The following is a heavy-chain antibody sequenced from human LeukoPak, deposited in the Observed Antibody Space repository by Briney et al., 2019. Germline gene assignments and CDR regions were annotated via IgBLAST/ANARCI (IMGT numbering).Heavy chain of an antibody. CDR2: INHSGST. CDR1: GGSFSGYY. V-gene: IGHV4-34*01. D-gene: IGHD4-23*01. J-gene: IGHJ4*02. CDR3: ATSVVTSNTYYFDY. Sequence: SETLSLTCAVYGGSFSGYYWSWIRQPPGKGLEWIGEINHSGSTNYNPSLKSRVTISVDTSKNQFSLKLSSVTAADTAVYYCATSVVTSNTYYFDYWGQGTLVTVSS.